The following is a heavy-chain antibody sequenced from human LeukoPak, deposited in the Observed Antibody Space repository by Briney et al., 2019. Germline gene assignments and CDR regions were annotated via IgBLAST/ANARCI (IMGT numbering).Heavy chain of an antibody. CDR1: GYTLTELS. CDR2: FDPEDGET. J-gene: IGHJ4*02. D-gene: IGHD6-13*01. V-gene: IGHV1-24*01. Sequence: ASVKVSCKVSGYTLTELSMHWVRQAPGKGLEWMGGFDPEDGETFYAQKFQGRVTMTKDTSTDTAYMELSSLRSEDTAVYYCARVAAADYFDYWGQGTLVTVSS. CDR3: ARVAAADYFDY.